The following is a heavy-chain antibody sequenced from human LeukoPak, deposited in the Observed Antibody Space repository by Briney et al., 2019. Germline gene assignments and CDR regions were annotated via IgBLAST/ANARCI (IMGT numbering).Heavy chain of an antibody. D-gene: IGHD5-18*01. CDR1: GGSISSYYW. CDR2: IDWDDDK. CDR3: ARIRVDTAMVLFDY. Sequence: TLSLTCTVSGGSISSYYWSWIRQPPGKALEWLARIDWDDDKYYSTSLKTRLTISKDTSKNQVVLTMTNMDPVDTATYYCARIRVDTAMVLFDYWGQGTLVTVSS. V-gene: IGHV2-70*11. J-gene: IGHJ4*02.